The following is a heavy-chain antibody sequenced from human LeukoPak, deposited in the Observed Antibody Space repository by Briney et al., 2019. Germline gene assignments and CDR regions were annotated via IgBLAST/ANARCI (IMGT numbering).Heavy chain of an antibody. D-gene: IGHD2-2*01. V-gene: IGHV1-69*13. CDR2: IIPIFGTA. CDR1: GGTFSSYA. CDR3: AREGYCSSTSCYAKYDY. J-gene: IGHJ4*02. Sequence: ASVKVSCKASGGTFSSYAISWVRQAPGQGLGWMGGIIPIFGTANYAQKFQGRVTITADESTSTAYMELSSLRSEDTAVYYCAREGYCSSTSCYAKYDYWGQGTLVTVSS.